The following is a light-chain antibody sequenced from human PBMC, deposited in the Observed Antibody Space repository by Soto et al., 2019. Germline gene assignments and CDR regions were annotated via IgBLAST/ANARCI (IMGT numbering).Light chain of an antibody. CDR1: QSVSSSY. Sequence: EIVMPHSPATLSVSPGERATLSCRASQSVSSSYVAWYQQKPGQAPRLLIYGASNRATGIPDRFSGSGSGTDFTLTISRLEPEDFAVDYCQQYGSSGTFGQGTKVDIK. V-gene: IGKV3-20*01. CDR2: GAS. J-gene: IGKJ1*01. CDR3: QQYGSSGT.